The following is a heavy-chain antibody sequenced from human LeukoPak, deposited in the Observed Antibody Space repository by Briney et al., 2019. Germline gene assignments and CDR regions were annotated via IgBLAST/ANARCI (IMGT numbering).Heavy chain of an antibody. Sequence: SVKVSCKASGGTFSSYAISWVREAPGQGLEWMGGIIPIFGTANYAQKFQGRVTITADKSTSTAYMELSSLRSEDTAVYYCAKGGDSSSWYRVYFDYWGQGTLVTVSS. V-gene: IGHV1-69*06. CDR3: AKGGDSSSWYRVYFDY. CDR2: IIPIFGTA. CDR1: GGTFSSYA. J-gene: IGHJ4*02. D-gene: IGHD6-13*01.